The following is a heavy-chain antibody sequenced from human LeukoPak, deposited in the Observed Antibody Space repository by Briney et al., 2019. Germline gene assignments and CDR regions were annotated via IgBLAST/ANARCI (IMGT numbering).Heavy chain of an antibody. J-gene: IGHJ5*02. V-gene: IGHV4-39*01. CDR2: ICYSGST. Sequence: SETLSLTCTVSGGSISSSSYYWGWIRQPPGKGLEWIGSICYSGSTYYNPSLKSRVTISVDTSKNQFSLKLSSVTAADTAVYYCARHGIVVVPAAIRGDNWFDPWGQGTLVTVSS. CDR1: GGSISSSSYY. CDR3: ARHGIVVVPAAIRGDNWFDP. D-gene: IGHD2-2*02.